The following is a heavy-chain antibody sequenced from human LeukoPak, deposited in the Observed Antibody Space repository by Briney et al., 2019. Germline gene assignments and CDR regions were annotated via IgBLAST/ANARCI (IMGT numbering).Heavy chain of an antibody. CDR2: INSDGSST. Sequence: GGSLRLSCAASGFTFRSYWMHWVRQAPGKGLVWVSRINSDGSSTSYADSVKGRFTISRDNAKNTLYLQMNSLRAEDTAVYYCAREVSGSSYFDYWGQGTLVTVSS. CDR1: GFTFRSYW. J-gene: IGHJ4*02. V-gene: IGHV3-74*01. CDR3: AREVSGSSYFDY. D-gene: IGHD1-26*01.